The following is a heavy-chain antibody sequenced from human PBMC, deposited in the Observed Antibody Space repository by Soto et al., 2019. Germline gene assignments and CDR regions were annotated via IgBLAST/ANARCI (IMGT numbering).Heavy chain of an antibody. CDR1: GFNFSSYW. CDR3: ARGPYYYDSRGYWGY. J-gene: IGHJ4*02. D-gene: IGHD3-22*01. CDR2: ISSSSTI. V-gene: IGHV3-48*02. Sequence: GGSLRLSCAASGFNFSSYWMHWVRQAPGKGLEWVSYISSSSTIYYADSVKGRFTISRDNAKNSLYLQMNSLRDEDTAVYYCARGPYYYDSRGYWGYWGQGTLVTVSS.